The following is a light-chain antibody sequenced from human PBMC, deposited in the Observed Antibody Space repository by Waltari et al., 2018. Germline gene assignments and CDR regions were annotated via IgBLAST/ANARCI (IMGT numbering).Light chain of an antibody. CDR2: GAS. V-gene: IGKV3-20*01. CDR1: QSVSTSY. CDR3: QQYGSSTYT. J-gene: IGKJ2*01. Sequence: EIVLTQSPGTLSLSPGERATLSCRDSQSVSTSYLAWYQQKPGQAPRPLIDGASSRATGIPDRFSGSGSGTDFTLTISRLEPEDFAVYYCQQYGSSTYTFGQGTKLEIK.